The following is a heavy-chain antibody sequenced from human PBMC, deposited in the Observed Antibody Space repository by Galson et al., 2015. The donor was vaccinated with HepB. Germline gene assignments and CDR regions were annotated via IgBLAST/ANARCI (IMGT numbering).Heavy chain of an antibody. D-gene: IGHD1-26*01. CDR3: ARGTEIVGATTGHFDY. CDR1: GYTFTSYG. CDR2: ISAYNGNT. V-gene: IGHV1-18*01. Sequence: SVKVSCKASGYTFTSYGISWVRQAPGQGLEWMGWISAYNGNTNYAQKLQGRVTMTTDTSTSTAYMELRSLRSDDTAVYYCARGTEIVGATTGHFDYCGQGLLVTGSS. J-gene: IGHJ4*02.